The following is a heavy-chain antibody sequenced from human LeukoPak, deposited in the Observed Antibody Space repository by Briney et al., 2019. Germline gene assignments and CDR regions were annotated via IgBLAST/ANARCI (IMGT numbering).Heavy chain of an antibody. V-gene: IGHV3-48*01. J-gene: IGHJ3*02. CDR2: ITSGSGTI. Sequence: PGGSLRLSCTASGFTFNSYSMNWVRQAPGKGLEWVSDITSGSGTIYYADSVKGRFTISRDNSKNTLYLQMNSLRAEDTAVYYCAKDRPVNYDFWSGPIWGQGAMVTVSS. CDR1: GFTFNSYS. D-gene: IGHD3-3*01. CDR3: AKDRPVNYDFWSGPI.